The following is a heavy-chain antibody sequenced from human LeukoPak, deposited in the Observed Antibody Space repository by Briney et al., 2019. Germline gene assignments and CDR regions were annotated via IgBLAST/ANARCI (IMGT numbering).Heavy chain of an antibody. J-gene: IGHJ4*02. D-gene: IGHD1-26*01. CDR2: FDPEDGET. CDR3: ATPLAPGATSLIDY. CDR1: GYTLTELS. Sequence: ASVTVSCKVSGYTLTELSMHWVRQAPGKGLERMGGFDPEDGETIYAQKFQGRVTLTEDTSTDTAYMELSSLRSEDTAVYYCATPLAPGATSLIDYWGQGTLVTVSS. V-gene: IGHV1-24*01.